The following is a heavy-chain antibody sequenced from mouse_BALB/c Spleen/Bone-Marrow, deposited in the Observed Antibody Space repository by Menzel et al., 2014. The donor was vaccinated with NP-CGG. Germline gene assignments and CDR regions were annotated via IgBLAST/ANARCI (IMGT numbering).Heavy chain of an antibody. CDR2: IFPGTVTP. D-gene: IGHD2-10*02. CDR3: ARRGYGYLDY. Sequence: VKLQESGAELVKPGASVKLSCKTSGYTFTSYWIQWVKQGPGQGLGWIGEIFPGTVTPYYNEKFKGKATLTIDTSSSTASMQLSSLTSEDSAVYFCARRGYGYLDYWGQGTTLTVSS. V-gene: IGHV1S132*01. J-gene: IGHJ2*01. CDR1: GYTFTSYW.